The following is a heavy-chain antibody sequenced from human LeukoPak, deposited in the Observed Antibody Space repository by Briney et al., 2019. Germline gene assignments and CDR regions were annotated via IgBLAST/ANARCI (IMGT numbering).Heavy chain of an antibody. CDR1: GFTFSSYA. Sequence: GGSLRLSCAASGFTFSSYAMSWVRQAPGKGLEWVSAISGSGSSTYYADSVKGRFTISRDNSKNTLYLQMNSLRAEDTAVYYCAKDLGYCSSTNCYTDYWGQGTLVTVSS. CDR2: ISGSGSST. CDR3: AKDLGYCSSTNCYTDY. J-gene: IGHJ4*02. V-gene: IGHV3-23*01. D-gene: IGHD2-2*01.